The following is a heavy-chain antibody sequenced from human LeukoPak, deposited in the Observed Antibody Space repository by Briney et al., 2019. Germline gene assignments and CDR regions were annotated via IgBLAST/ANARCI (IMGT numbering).Heavy chain of an antibody. Sequence: PGGSLRLSCAASGFTFSSYSMNWVRQAPGKGLEWVSYISSSSSTIYYADSVKGRFTISRDNAKNSLYLQMNSLRAEDTAVYYCSREGCGATGCYTNDYWGQGTLVTVSS. J-gene: IGHJ4*02. D-gene: IGHD2-21*01. CDR1: GFTFSSYS. CDR3: SREGCGATGCYTNDY. V-gene: IGHV3-48*01. CDR2: ISSSSSTI.